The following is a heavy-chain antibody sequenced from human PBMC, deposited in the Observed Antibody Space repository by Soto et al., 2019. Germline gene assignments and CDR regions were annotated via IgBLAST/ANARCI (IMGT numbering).Heavy chain of an antibody. CDR3: ARDHGNWFDP. CDR1: GFAFSDYY. CDR2: ISQTGKTI. J-gene: IGHJ5*02. V-gene: IGHV3-11*01. Sequence: VQLVESGGGLVKPGGSLRLSCAASGFAFSDYYMSWIRQAPGKGLEWISDISQTGKTISYADSVKGRFTISRDNSDNSLSLQMNSLRAGDTAVYYCARDHGNWFDPWGQGTLVTVSS.